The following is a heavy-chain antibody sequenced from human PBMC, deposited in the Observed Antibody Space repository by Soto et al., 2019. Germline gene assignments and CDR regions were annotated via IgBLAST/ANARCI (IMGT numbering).Heavy chain of an antibody. D-gene: IGHD3-3*01. CDR3: ATRITVFGLLIPPFDP. CDR2: INHTGGT. J-gene: IGHJ5*02. Sequence: XGILSLTCAVYGGSFNGYDWNWIRQPPGKGLEWIGEINHTGGTHYNPSPKSRVTMSVDTSKNQFSLRLGSVTAADTAIYYCATRITVFGLLIPPFDPWGQGTQVTVSS. V-gene: IGHV4-34*01. CDR1: GGSFNGYD.